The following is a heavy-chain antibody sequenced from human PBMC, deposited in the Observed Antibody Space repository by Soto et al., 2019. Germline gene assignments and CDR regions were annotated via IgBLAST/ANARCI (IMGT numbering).Heavy chain of an antibody. CDR3: ARPSSNRWSIFYGLDV. V-gene: IGHV3-48*02. J-gene: IGHJ6*02. CDR1: GFTFSTYS. Sequence: EVQLVESGGRLVQPGGSLRLSCVASGFTFSTYSMNWVRQAPGKGLEWISYISSSSDIIYYADSVKGRFTISRDNAKNSLFLQMNSLRDEDTAVYYRARPSSNRWSIFYGLDVWGQGTTVTVSS. D-gene: IGHD2-8*02. CDR2: ISSSSDII.